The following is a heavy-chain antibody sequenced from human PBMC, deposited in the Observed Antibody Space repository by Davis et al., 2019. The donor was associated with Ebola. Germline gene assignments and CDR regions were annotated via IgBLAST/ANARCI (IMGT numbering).Heavy chain of an antibody. CDR1: GFTFDTYD. D-gene: IGHD4-17*01. CDR3: ARDPYGDYWLDY. J-gene: IGHJ4*02. Sequence: ESLKISCAAPGFTFDTYDMNWVRQAPGKGLEWVASISNSGAHRNYADSLQGRFTVARDNANNELYLQMNSLRAEDTAVYYCARDPYGDYWLDYWGQGTLVTVSS. CDR2: ISNSGAHR. V-gene: IGHV3-21*01.